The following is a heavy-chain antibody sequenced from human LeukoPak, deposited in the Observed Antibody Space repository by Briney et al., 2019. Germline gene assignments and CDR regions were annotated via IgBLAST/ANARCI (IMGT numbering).Heavy chain of an antibody. Sequence: ASVKVSCKASGYTFTSYDINWVRQATGQGLEWMGWMNPNSGNTGYAQKFQGRVTMTRNTSISTAYMELSSLRSEDTAVYYCARGRWSISSGWSTGDYWGQGTLVTVSS. CDR2: MNPNSGNT. J-gene: IGHJ4*02. CDR3: ARGRWSISSGWSTGDY. CDR1: GYTFTSYD. D-gene: IGHD6-13*01. V-gene: IGHV1-8*01.